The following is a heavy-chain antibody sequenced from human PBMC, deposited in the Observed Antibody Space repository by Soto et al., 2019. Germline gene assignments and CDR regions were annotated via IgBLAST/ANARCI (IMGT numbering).Heavy chain of an antibody. J-gene: IGHJ4*02. CDR3: ARAPYYYDSSVYYRY. CDR2: ISSSSSYI. V-gene: IGHV3-21*01. D-gene: IGHD3-22*01. CDR1: GFTFSSYS. Sequence: EVQLVESGGGLVKPGGSLRLSCAASGFTFSSYSMNLVRQAPGKGLEWVSSISSSSSYIYYADSVKGRFTISRDNAKNSLYLQMNSLRAEDTAVYYCARAPYYYDSSVYYRYWGQGTLVTVSS.